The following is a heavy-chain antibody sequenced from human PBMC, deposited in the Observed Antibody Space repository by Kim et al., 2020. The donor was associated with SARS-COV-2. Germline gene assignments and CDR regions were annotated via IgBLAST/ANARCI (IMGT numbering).Heavy chain of an antibody. Sequence: GGSLRLSCAASGFTFSNAWMSWVRQAPGKGLEWVGRIKSKTDGGTTDYAAPVKGRFTISRDHSKNTLYLQMNSLKTEDTAVYYCTTPIAARGYYFDYWGQGTLVTVSS. CDR2: IKSKTDGGTT. CDR1: GFTFSNAW. D-gene: IGHD6-6*01. V-gene: IGHV3-15*01. CDR3: TTPIAARGYYFDY. J-gene: IGHJ4*02.